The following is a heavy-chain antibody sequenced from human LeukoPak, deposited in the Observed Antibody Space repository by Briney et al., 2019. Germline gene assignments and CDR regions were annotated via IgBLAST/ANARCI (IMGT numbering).Heavy chain of an antibody. CDR1: GGSITSYY. D-gene: IGHD6-19*01. Sequence: SETLSLTCTVSGGSITSYYWTWIRRSPGKGLEWLGYIFYTGSTNYNPSLKSRLTISVDTSKNQFSLILRSVTAADTAFYYCARGLPGYSGGDDAFDIWGQGTMVTVSS. J-gene: IGHJ3*02. CDR2: IFYTGST. V-gene: IGHV4-59*01. CDR3: ARGLPGYSGGDDAFDI.